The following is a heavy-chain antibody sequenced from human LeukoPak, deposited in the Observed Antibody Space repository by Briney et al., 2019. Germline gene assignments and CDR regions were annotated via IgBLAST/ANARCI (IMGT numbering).Heavy chain of an antibody. J-gene: IGHJ4*02. V-gene: IGHV3-21*06. CDR3: VRLRRNSDRSGYYYYYDY. CDR2: INPYATSI. D-gene: IGHD3-22*01. Sequence: GGSLRLSCAASGLTFSDYSFNWIRQAPGKGLEWVSSINPYATSIYYADSVKGRFTISRDNAKSSLYLQMDSLRAEDTAFYYCVRLRRNSDRSGYYYYYDYWGQGTLVTVSS. CDR1: GLTFSDYS.